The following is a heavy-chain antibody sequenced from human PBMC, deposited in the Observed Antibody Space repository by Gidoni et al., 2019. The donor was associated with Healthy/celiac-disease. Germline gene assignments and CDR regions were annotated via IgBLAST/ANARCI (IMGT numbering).Heavy chain of an antibody. V-gene: IGHV1-18*01. Sequence: SAYNGNTNYAQKLQGRVTMTTDTSTSTAYMELRSLRSDDTAVYYCARDLVPDMIVVVKAGYWGQGTLVTVSS. D-gene: IGHD3-22*01. CDR3: ARDLVPDMIVVVKAGY. J-gene: IGHJ4*02. CDR2: SAYNGNT.